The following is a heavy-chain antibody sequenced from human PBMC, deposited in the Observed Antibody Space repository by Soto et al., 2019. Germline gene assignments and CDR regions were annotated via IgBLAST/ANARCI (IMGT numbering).Heavy chain of an antibody. V-gene: IGHV3-30-3*01. CDR2: PAPDDGLK. J-gene: IGHJ4*02. Sequence: GGSLRLSCRTSGFTFSSYSMHWFRQTPAKELEWVAAPAPDDGLKLYADSVKGRFTVSRDNSKNTLYLQMDRLRVKDTGVYYCAREVVMLTWFFNNWGQGSPGTV. D-gene: IGHD3-10*01. CDR1: GFTFSSYS. CDR3: AREVVMLTWFFNN.